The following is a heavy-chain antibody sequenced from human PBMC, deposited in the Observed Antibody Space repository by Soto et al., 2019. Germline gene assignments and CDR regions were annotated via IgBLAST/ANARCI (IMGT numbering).Heavy chain of an antibody. CDR3: AKARAQYYDFWSGYPVDY. CDR2: ISGSGGST. CDR1: GFTFSSYA. J-gene: IGHJ4*02. D-gene: IGHD3-3*01. V-gene: IGHV3-23*01. Sequence: LRLSCAASGFTFSSYAMSWVRQAPGKGLEWVSAISGSGGSTYYADSVKGRFTISRDNSKNTLYLQMNSLRAEDTAVYYCAKARAQYYDFWSGYPVDYWGQGTLVTSPQ.